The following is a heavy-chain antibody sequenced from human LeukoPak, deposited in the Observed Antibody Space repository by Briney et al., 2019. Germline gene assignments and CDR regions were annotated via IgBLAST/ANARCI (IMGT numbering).Heavy chain of an antibody. J-gene: IGHJ4*02. CDR1: GGSISGGGYC. Sequence: PSETLSLTCTVSGGSISGGGYCWSWIRQHPGKGLEWIGYIYYSGSTYYNPSLKTRITISVDTSKNQFSLKLSSVTAADTAVYYCARGGYGDYRFDYWGQGTLVTVSS. D-gene: IGHD4-17*01. CDR3: ARGGYGDYRFDY. CDR2: IYYSGST. V-gene: IGHV4-31*03.